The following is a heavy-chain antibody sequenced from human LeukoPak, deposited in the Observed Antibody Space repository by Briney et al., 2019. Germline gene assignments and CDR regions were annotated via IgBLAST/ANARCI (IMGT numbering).Heavy chain of an antibody. J-gene: IGHJ5*02. V-gene: IGHV4-59*01. D-gene: IGHD6-25*01. CDR3: ARRLWVSFDP. CDR2: IHYSGNT. CDR1: GGSISSYY. Sequence: SETLSLTCTVSGGSISSYYWSWIRQPPGKGLEWIGYIHYSGNTNYNPSLKSRVTISLVTSKNQFSLKLSSVTAADTAVYYCARRLWVSFDPWGQGTLVTVSS.